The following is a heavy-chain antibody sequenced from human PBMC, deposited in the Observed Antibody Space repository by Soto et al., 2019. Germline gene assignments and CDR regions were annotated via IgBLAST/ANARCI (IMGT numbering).Heavy chain of an antibody. CDR2: VNPNSGVT. CDR3: ARTGEFARQLVA. Sequence: ASLKVSCKASGYIFNAYYVPWVRQAPGQGLEWMGWVNPNSGVTSYAQKFQDRVTMTRDTSISTAYMELDRLQSDDTAVYYCARTGEFARQLVAWGQGSLVT. D-gene: IGHD3-10*01. CDR1: GYIFNAYY. V-gene: IGHV1-2*02. J-gene: IGHJ5*02.